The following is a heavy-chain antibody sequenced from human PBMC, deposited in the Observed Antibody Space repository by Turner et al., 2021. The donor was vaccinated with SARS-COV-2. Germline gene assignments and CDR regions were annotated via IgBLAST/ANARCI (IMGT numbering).Heavy chain of an antibody. CDR3: AIQRPYGSGSYAPFYFDY. J-gene: IGHJ4*02. Sequence: QLQLQVSGPGLVKPSETLSLTCTVSGDSISSSPYHWGWIRQPPGKGLEWIGSIYYSGSTYYNPSLKSRVAISVDTSKNQFSLRLSSVTAADTAVYYCAIQRPYGSGSYAPFYFDYWGRGTLVTVSS. CDR2: IYYSGST. V-gene: IGHV4-39*01. D-gene: IGHD3-10*01. CDR1: GDSISSSPYH.